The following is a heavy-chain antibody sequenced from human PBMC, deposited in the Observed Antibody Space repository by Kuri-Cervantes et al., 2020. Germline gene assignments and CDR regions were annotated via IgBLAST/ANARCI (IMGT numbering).Heavy chain of an antibody. CDR3: ARLASGWQGWFDS. Sequence: GESLKISCKGSGYSFTSYWIGWVRQMPGKGLEWVGIIYPGDSDTRYSPSFKGQVTISADKSISTAYLQRSSLKASDTAMYYCARLASGWQGWFDSWGQGTLVTVSS. CDR2: IYPGDSDT. CDR1: GYSFTSYW. J-gene: IGHJ5*01. D-gene: IGHD2-15*01. V-gene: IGHV5-51*01.